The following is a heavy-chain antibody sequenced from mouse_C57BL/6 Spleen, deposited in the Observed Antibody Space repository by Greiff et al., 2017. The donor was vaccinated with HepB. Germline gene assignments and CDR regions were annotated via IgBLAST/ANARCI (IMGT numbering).Heavy chain of an antibody. CDR1: GYTFTSYW. CDR3: ARRDYGNYHWYFDV. V-gene: IGHV1-50*01. D-gene: IGHD2-1*01. CDR2: IDPSDSYT. J-gene: IGHJ1*03. Sequence: VQLQQPGAELVKPGASVKLSCKASGYTFTSYWMQWVKQRPGQGLEWIGEIDPSDSYTNYNQKFKGKATLTVDTSSSTAYMQLSSLTSEDSAVYYCARRDYGNYHWYFDVWGTGTTVTVSS.